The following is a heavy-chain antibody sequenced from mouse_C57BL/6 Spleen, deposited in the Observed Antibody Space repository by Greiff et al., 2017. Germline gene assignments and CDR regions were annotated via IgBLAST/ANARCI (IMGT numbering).Heavy chain of an antibody. J-gene: IGHJ2*01. Sequence: DVKLVESGAGLVKPGGSLKLSCAASGFTFSSYAMSWVRQTPEKRLEWVAYISSGGDYIYYADTVKGRFTSSRYNARTTLYLQMSSLKSEDTAMYYCTRDREEGCYLGYWGQGTTLTVAS. CDR2: ISSGGDYI. CDR3: TRDREEGCYLGY. V-gene: IGHV5-9-1*02. D-gene: IGHD2-14*01. CDR1: GFTFSSYA.